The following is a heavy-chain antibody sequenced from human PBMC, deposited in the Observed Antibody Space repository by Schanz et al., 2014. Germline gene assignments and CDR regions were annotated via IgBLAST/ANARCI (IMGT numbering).Heavy chain of an antibody. CDR2: VSHDGFTK. V-gene: IGHV3-30*04. Sequence: QVQLEESGGGVVQPGGSLRLSCVASGFSFSGFAVHWVRQAPGKGLEWVSIVSHDGFTKHYADSVRGRFTISRDNSKNTVFLQMNSLRGEDTAVYYCASADYTNYFDYWGQGTLVTVSS. J-gene: IGHJ4*02. CDR3: ASADYTNYFDY. CDR1: GFSFSGFA. D-gene: IGHD4-4*01.